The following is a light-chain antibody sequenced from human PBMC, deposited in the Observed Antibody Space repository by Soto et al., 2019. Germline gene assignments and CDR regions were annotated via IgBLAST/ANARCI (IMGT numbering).Light chain of an antibody. Sequence: DLQMTQSPSSLSASVGDRVTITCRASQSIRNYLNWYQQKPGKAPKLLIYAASSLQSGVPSRFSCSGSGTDFTLTFSSLQPEDFATYYCQQSYSAPYTFGQGTKLEIK. CDR3: QQSYSAPYT. V-gene: IGKV1-39*01. CDR1: QSIRNY. J-gene: IGKJ2*01. CDR2: AAS.